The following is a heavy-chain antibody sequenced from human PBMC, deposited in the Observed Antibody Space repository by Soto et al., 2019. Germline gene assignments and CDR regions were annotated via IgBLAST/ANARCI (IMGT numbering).Heavy chain of an antibody. D-gene: IGHD6-13*01. CDR2: IIPIFGTA. CDR1: GGTFSSYA. V-gene: IGHV1-69*01. J-gene: IGHJ4*02. Sequence: QVQLVQSGAEVKKPGSSVKVSCKASGGTFSSYAISWVRQAPGQGLEWRGGIIPIFGTANYAQKFQRRVTITAEESTSTAYRELSSLRSKYMAVYYFARGGDGIAAAGKHCGQGTLLTVSS. CDR3: ARGGDGIAAAGKH.